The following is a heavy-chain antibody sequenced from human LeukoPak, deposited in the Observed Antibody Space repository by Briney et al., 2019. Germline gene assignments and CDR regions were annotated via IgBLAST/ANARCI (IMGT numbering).Heavy chain of an antibody. CDR3: ARVHGGLWGDDTRFDY. CDR2: IIPIFGTT. V-gene: IGHV1-69*13. CDR1: GVTFSSYA. J-gene: IGHJ4*02. Sequence: SLKLSCKASGVTFSSYAMSWVRQAPGKGLEWMGGIIPIFGTTNYAHKLQGRVTITADESTSTAYMELSSLRSEDTAVYYCARVHGGLWGDDTRFDYWGQGTLVTVSS. D-gene: IGHD4/OR15-4a*01.